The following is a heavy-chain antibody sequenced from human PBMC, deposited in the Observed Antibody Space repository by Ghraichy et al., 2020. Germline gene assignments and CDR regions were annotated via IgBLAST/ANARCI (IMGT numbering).Heavy chain of an antibody. V-gene: IGHV4-59*01. CDR3: AKAKYVGASFDL. CDR2: VFYTGSS. CDR1: GGSIGDGF. Sequence: SETLSLTCTVSGGSIGDGFWSWVRQSPGKGLEWIAYVFYTGSSDYNPSFKSRATISVDTSRKHFSLRLTAVTAADTAVYYCAKAKYVGASFDLWGQGTLVTVSS. D-gene: IGHD2-15*01. J-gene: IGHJ5*02.